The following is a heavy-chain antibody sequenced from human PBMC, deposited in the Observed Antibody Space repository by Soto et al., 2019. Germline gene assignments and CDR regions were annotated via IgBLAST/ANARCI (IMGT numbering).Heavy chain of an antibody. D-gene: IGHD6-25*01. V-gene: IGHV1-46*01. CDR3: ARVRSSGREFDY. CDR1: GYIFTTYS. CDR2: VDPRDGST. Sequence: QVQLVQSGAEMKRPGASVILSCKASGYIFTTYSIHWVRQTAGQGLEWMAKVDPRDGSTGYAQKFRGRGSMALDTATGTAAMEVSSLTSGDPATYYCARVRSSGREFDYWGQGTQVTVSS. J-gene: IGHJ4*02.